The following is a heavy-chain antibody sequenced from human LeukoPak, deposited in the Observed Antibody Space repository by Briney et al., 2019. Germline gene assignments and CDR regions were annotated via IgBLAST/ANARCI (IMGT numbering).Heavy chain of an antibody. Sequence: PSETLSLTCTVSGGSISSYYWSWIRQPPGKGLEWIGYIYYSGSTNYNPSLKSRVTLSVDTSKNQFSLKLSSVTAADTAVYYCARDAAVAGKPFVYLGQGTLVTVSS. J-gene: IGHJ4*02. D-gene: IGHD6-19*01. CDR2: IYYSGST. CDR3: ARDAAVAGKPFVY. V-gene: IGHV4-59*01. CDR1: GGSISSYY.